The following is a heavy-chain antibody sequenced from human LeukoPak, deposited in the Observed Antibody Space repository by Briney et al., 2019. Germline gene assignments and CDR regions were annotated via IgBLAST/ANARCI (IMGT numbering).Heavy chain of an antibody. CDR1: GYTFTGYY. J-gene: IGHJ4*02. CDR3: ARARPYSSSWYVNY. V-gene: IGHV1-2*06. CDR2: INPNSGGT. Sequence: ASVKASCKASGYTFTGYYMHWVRQAPGQGLEWMGRINPNSGGTNYAQKFQGRVTMTRDTSISTAYMELSRLRSDDTAVYYCARARPYSSSWYVNYCGQGTLVTVSS. D-gene: IGHD6-13*01.